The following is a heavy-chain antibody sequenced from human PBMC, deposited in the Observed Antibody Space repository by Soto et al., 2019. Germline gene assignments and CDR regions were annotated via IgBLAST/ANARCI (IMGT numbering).Heavy chain of an antibody. V-gene: IGHV3-33*01. CDR2: IWYDGSNK. CDR3: ARYLVTTAFDI. D-gene: IGHD4-17*01. CDR1: GFTVSSYG. J-gene: IGHJ3*02. Sequence: SCAAYGFTVSSYGMTWVLQAPGKGLEWVAVIWYDGSNKYYADSVKGRFTISRDNSKNTLYLQMNSLRAEDTAVYYCARYLVTTAFDIWGQGTMVTVSS.